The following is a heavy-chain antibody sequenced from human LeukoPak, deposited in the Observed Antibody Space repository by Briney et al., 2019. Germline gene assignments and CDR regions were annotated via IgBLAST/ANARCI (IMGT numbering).Heavy chain of an antibody. CDR2: IYYSGST. CDR1: GGSISNSSYY. V-gene: IGHV4-39*01. CDR3: ARSGITPFRVLNWLDP. Sequence: SETLSLTCTVSGGSISNSSYYWGWIRQPPGKRLEWIGTIYYSGSTYYNPSLKSRVTISVDTSENQFSLKLSSVTAADTSMYYCARSGITPFRVLNWLDPWGQGILVTVSS. J-gene: IGHJ5*02. D-gene: IGHD3-3*01.